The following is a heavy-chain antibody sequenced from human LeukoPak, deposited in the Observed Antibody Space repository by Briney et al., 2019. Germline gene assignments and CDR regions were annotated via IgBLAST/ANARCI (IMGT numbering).Heavy chain of an antibody. J-gene: IGHJ4*02. V-gene: IGHV3-30*04. D-gene: IGHD5-18*01. CDR2: ISYDGSNK. CDR3: AKDRPRIQLWSHDY. Sequence: PGGSLRLSCAASGFTFSSYAMHWVRQAPGKGLEWVAVISYDGSNKYYADSVKGRFTISRDNSKNTLYLQMNSLRAEDTAVYYCAKDRPRIQLWSHDYWGQGTLVTVSS. CDR1: GFTFSSYA.